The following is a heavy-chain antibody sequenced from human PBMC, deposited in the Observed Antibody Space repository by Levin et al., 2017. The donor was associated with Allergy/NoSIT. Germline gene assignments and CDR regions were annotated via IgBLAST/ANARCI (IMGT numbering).Heavy chain of an antibody. V-gene: IGHV4-59*01. CDR1: GGSINGYY. J-gene: IGHJ4*02. D-gene: IGHD3-16*02. Sequence: PGGSLRLSCIVSGGSINGYYWTWIRQPPGKGLEWIGNMHYSGTTTYNPSLKSRVTISVDTSMNQFSLNLNSVTSADSAVYYCARGLAGTSRYTHGFWGQGTLVTVSS. CDR2: MHYSGTT. CDR3: ARGLAGTSRYTHGF.